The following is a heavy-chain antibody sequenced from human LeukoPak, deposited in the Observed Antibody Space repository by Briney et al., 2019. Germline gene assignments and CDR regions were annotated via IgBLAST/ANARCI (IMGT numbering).Heavy chain of an antibody. Sequence: PGGSLRLSCAASGFTFSSYSMNWVRQAPGKGLEWVSSISSSSSYIYYADSVKGRFTISRDNAKNSLYLQMNSLRAEDTAVYYCARGRGLHWDGALDYWGQGTLVTVSS. D-gene: IGHD5-24*01. CDR3: ARGRGLHWDGALDY. CDR1: GFTFSSYS. CDR2: ISSSSSYI. V-gene: IGHV3-21*01. J-gene: IGHJ4*02.